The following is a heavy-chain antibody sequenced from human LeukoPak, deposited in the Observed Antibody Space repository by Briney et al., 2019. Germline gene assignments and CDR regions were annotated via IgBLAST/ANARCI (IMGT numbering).Heavy chain of an antibody. V-gene: IGHV1-18*01. J-gene: IGHJ4*02. CDR1: NYTFTSYG. CDR3: ARDGSDVWFDY. Sequence: ASVKVSCKASNYTFTSYGISWVRQAPGQGLEWMAWINAYNGDTNYAQKLQGRVTLTTETSTSTAYMELRSLRSDDTAVYYCARDGSDVWFDYWGQGTLVTVSS. D-gene: IGHD3-10*01. CDR2: INAYNGDT.